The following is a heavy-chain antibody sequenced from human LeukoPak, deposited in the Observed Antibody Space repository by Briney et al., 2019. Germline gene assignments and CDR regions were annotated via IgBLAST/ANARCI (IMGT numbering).Heavy chain of an antibody. J-gene: IGHJ4*02. V-gene: IGHV4-59*01. CDR1: GGSIGGYF. Sequence: SETLSLTCTVSGGSIGGYFWSWLRQPPGKGLEWVGWIFYNGNTNYNSSLKSRLTMSVDASKNQFYLKLNSVTVADTAVYYCARYSSDHDGRHFEFWGQGILVTVSS. D-gene: IGHD2-21*01. CDR2: IFYNGNT. CDR3: ARYSSDHDGRHFEF.